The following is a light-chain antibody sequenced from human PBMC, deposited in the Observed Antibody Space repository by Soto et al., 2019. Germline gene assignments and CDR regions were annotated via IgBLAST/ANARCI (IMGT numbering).Light chain of an antibody. J-gene: IGKJ1*01. CDR3: QQSYSSPWT. CDR2: AAS. CDR1: QSINNY. V-gene: IGKV1-39*01. Sequence: DIQMTQSPSSLSASVGDRVTITCRASQSINNYLNWYQQKSGRAPKLLIYAASSLQSEVPSRFCGIGSGTDFTLSISSLQPEEFATYYCQQSYSSPWTFVQGTKVEMK.